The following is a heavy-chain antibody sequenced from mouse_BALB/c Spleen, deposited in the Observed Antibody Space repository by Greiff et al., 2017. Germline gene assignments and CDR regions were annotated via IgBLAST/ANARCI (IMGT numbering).Heavy chain of an antibody. D-gene: IGHD2-10*01. CDR2: INPYNDGT. CDR3: ARRQAYYGNFYYAMDY. CDR1: GYTFTSYV. V-gene: IGHV1-14*01. Sequence: VHVKQSGPELVKPGASVKMSCKASGYTFTSYVMHWVKQKPGQGLEWIGYINPYNDGTKYNEKFKGKATLTSDKSSSTAYMELSSLTSEDSAVYYCARRQAYYGNFYYAMDYWGQGTSVTVSS. J-gene: IGHJ4*01.